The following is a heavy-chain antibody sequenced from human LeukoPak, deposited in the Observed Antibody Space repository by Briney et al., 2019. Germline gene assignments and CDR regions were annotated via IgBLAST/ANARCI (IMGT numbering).Heavy chain of an antibody. CDR2: INHSGST. CDR3: ARGPGYDFWSGYYRTYAFDI. V-gene: IGHV4-34*01. Sequence: TSVTLSLTCAVYGGSFSGYYWSWIRQPPGKELEWIGEINHSGSTNYNPSLKSRVTISVDTSKNQFSLKLSSVTAADTAVYYCARGPGYDFWSGYYRTYAFDIWGQGTMVTVSS. D-gene: IGHD3-3*01. J-gene: IGHJ3*02. CDR1: GGSFSGYY.